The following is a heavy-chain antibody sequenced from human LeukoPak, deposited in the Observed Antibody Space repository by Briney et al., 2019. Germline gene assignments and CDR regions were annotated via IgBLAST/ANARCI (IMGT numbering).Heavy chain of an antibody. J-gene: IGHJ4*02. Sequence: GGSLRLSXAASGFTFSSYSMNWVRQAPGQGLEWVSSISSSSSYIYYADSVKGRFTISRDNAKNSLYLQMNILRAEDTAVYYCARDSRFLEWLLSYWGQGTLVTVPS. CDR1: GFTFSSYS. CDR2: ISSSSSYI. D-gene: IGHD3-3*01. CDR3: ARDSRFLEWLLSY. V-gene: IGHV3-21*01.